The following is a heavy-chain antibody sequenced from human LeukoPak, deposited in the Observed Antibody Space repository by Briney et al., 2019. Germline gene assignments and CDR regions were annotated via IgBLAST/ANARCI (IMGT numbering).Heavy chain of an antibody. V-gene: IGHV1-46*01. J-gene: IGHJ4*02. D-gene: IGHD6-19*01. CDR2: INPSGGST. CDR3: ARFAVHRRIAVDGQFELDY. Sequence: ASVKVPCKASGYTFTSYAMNWVRQAPGQGLEWMGIINPSGGSTNYAQKFQGRVTMTRDTSTSTVYMELSSLRSEDTAVYYCARFAVHRRIAVDGQFELDYWGQGTLVTVSS. CDR1: GYTFTSYA.